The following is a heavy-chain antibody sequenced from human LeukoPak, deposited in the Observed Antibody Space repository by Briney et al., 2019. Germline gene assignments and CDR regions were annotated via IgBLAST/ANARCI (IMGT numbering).Heavy chain of an antibody. V-gene: IGHV3-53*01. J-gene: IGHJ4*02. D-gene: IGHD1-1*01. Sequence: PRGSLRLSCAASGFTVSSNYMSWVRQAPGKGLEWVSVIYSGGSTYYADSVKGRFTISRDNSKNTLYLQMNSLRAEDTAVYYCARETWNRRFDYWGQGTLVTVSS. CDR1: GFTVSSNY. CDR3: ARETWNRRFDY. CDR2: IYSGGST.